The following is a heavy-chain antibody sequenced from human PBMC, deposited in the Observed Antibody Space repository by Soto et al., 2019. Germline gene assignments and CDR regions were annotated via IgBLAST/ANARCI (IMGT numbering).Heavy chain of an antibody. Sequence: SETLSLTCTVSGGSISSGDYYWSWIRQPPGKGLEWIGYIYYSGSTYYNPSLKSRVTISMDTSKSQFSLKLSSVTAADTAVYYCARVDYYDTSGYYLGAFDIWGQGTMVT. CDR3: ARVDYYDTSGYYLGAFDI. CDR2: IYYSGST. V-gene: IGHV4-30-4*01. D-gene: IGHD3-22*01. CDR1: GGSISSGDYY. J-gene: IGHJ3*02.